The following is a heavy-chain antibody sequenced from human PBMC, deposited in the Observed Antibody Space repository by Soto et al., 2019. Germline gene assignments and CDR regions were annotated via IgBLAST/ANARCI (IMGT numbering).Heavy chain of an antibody. V-gene: IGHV3-73*01. J-gene: IGHJ3*02. CDR3: TPQHIPI. CDR1: GFTFSGSA. CDR2: IRSRANSYAT. Sequence: GGSLRLSCAASGFTFSGSAMHWVRQASGKGLEGVCRIRSRANSYATAYAASVKGRFTISRDDSKNTAYLQMNSLKTEDTAVYYRTPQHIPIWGHGKMVTVSS.